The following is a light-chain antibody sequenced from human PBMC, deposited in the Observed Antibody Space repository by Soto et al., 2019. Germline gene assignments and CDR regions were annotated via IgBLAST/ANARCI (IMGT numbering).Light chain of an antibody. J-gene: IGKJ4*01. CDR3: QKCKVAPFT. CDR2: DAS. V-gene: IGKV1-27*01. Sequence: DIQITQSPSSLSASVGDRVSITCQASQNINNYLNWYQQKPGRAPKLLIYDASTLQSGVPSRFSGSGSGTDFTLTISSLQPEDVATYYCQKCKVAPFTFGGGTKVDIK. CDR1: QNINNY.